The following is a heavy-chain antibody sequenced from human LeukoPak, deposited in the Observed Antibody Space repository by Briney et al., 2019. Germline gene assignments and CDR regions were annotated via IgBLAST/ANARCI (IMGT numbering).Heavy chain of an antibody. V-gene: IGHV1-2*04. CDR3: ATPATTRGTDY. Sequence: ASVKVSCKTSGYPFTVYYIHWVRQAPGQGLEWMGRINPNSGGIDYAQKFQGSVTMTTDTSISTAYMELSSLRSDDMAMYYCATPATTRGTDYWGQGTLVIVSS. J-gene: IGHJ4*02. CDR2: INPNSGGI. D-gene: IGHD1-14*01. CDR1: GYPFTVYY.